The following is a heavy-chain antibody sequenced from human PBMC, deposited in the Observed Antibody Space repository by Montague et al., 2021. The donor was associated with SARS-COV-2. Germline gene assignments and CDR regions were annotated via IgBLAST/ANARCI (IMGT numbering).Heavy chain of an antibody. CDR1: GFTFSNHW. Sequence: SLRLSCAASGFTFSNHWMHWVRQPPRKGLVWVSRITTDATNTAYADSVKGRFTVSRDNAKNTLCLQMNSLRVEDTAVYYCARDKGAATPFDPWGQGTLVTVSS. CDR2: ITTDATNT. V-gene: IGHV3-74*03. D-gene: IGHD4/OR15-4a*01. J-gene: IGHJ5*02. CDR3: ARDKGAATPFDP.